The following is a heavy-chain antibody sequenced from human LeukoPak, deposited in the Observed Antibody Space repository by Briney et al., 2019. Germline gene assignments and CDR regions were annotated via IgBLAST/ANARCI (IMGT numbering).Heavy chain of an antibody. Sequence: PGGSLRLSCAASGFTFSGSTVHWVRQASGKGLEWVGRIRSKANNYATTYAASVKGRFTISREDSKNTAYLQMNSLKTEDTALYYCTRPRPGDDTLDIWGQGTMVTVSS. J-gene: IGHJ3*02. D-gene: IGHD2-21*02. CDR3: TRPRPGDDTLDI. CDR2: IRSKANNYAT. CDR1: GFTFSGST. V-gene: IGHV3-73*01.